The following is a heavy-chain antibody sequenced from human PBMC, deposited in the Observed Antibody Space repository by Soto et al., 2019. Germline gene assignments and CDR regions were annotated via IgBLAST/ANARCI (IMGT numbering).Heavy chain of an antibody. V-gene: IGHV2-5*02. D-gene: IGHD1-26*01. CDR2: IYWDDDK. J-gene: IGHJ5*02. CDR3: AHIVGAPNWFDP. CDR1: GFSLSTSGVG. Sequence: QITLKESGPTLVKPTQTLTLTCTFSGFSLSTSGVGVGWIRQPPGKALEWLALIYWDDDKRYSPSLKSRLTIPKYXSKNQVVLTMTNMDPVDTATYYCAHIVGAPNWFDPWGQGTLVTVSS.